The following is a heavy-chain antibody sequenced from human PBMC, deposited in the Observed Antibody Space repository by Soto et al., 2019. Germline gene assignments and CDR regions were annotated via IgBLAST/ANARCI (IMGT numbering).Heavy chain of an antibody. V-gene: IGHV3-33*01. Sequence: GGSLRLSCAASGFTFSSYGMHWARQAPGKGLEWVAVIWYDGSNKYYADSVKGRFTSSRDNSKNTLYLQMNSLRAEDTAVYYCARDLYSSGTGGMDVWGQGTTVTVSS. CDR2: IWYDGSNK. J-gene: IGHJ6*02. D-gene: IGHD6-19*01. CDR1: GFTFSSYG. CDR3: ARDLYSSGTGGMDV.